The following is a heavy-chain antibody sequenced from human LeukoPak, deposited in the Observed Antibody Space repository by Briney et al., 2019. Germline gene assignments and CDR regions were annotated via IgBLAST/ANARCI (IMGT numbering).Heavy chain of an antibody. Sequence: GGSLRLSCAASGFTFSSYGMHWVRQAPGKGLEWVAVIWYDGSNKYYADSVKGRFTISRDNAKNSLYLQMNSLRAEDTALYYCAKDAQSGYSSSWSLDYWGQGTLVTVSS. D-gene: IGHD6-13*01. J-gene: IGHJ4*02. V-gene: IGHV3-33*03. CDR2: IWYDGSNK. CDR3: AKDAQSGYSSSWSLDY. CDR1: GFTFSSYG.